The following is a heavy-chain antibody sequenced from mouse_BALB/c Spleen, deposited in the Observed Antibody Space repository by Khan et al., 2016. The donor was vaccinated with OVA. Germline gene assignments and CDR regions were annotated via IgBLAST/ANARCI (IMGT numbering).Heavy chain of an antibody. V-gene: IGHV3-2*02. CDR2: ISYSGST. J-gene: IGHJ2*01. CDR3: ARSIMAN. CDR1: GYSITSDYA. Sequence: EVQLVESGPGLVKPSQSLSLTCTVTGYSITSDYAWNWIRLFPGNKLEWMGYISYSGSTSYNPSLKSRISITRDTSKNQFFLQLNSVTTEDTATYYCARSIMANWGQGTTLTVSS.